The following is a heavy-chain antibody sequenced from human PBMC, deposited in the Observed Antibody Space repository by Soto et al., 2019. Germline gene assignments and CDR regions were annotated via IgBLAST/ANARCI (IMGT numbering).Heavy chain of an antibody. D-gene: IGHD3-10*01. J-gene: IGHJ4*02. CDR3: ARGPYGSGTYSYFDY. V-gene: IGHV3-21*01. CDR1: GXTFSSYS. CDR2: ISSSSSYI. Sequence: GGSLRLSCAASGXTFSSYSMNWVRQAPGKGLEWVSSISSSSSYIYYADSVKGRFTISRDNAKNPLYLQMNSLRAEDTAVYYCARGPYGSGTYSYFDYWGQGTLVTVSS.